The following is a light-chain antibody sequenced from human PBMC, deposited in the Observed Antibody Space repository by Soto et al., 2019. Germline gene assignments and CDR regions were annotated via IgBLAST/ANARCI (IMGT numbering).Light chain of an antibody. J-gene: IGKJ4*01. Sequence: DIVMTQSPDSLAVSLGERAAINCKSSQSVLYSSNNKNYLAWYQQKPGQPPRLLIYWAFTRESGVPDRFSGSGSGTDFTLTISSLQAEAVAVYYCQQYYSTPLTFGGGTKVEIK. CDR1: QSVLYSSNNKNY. CDR3: QQYYSTPLT. CDR2: WAF. V-gene: IGKV4-1*01.